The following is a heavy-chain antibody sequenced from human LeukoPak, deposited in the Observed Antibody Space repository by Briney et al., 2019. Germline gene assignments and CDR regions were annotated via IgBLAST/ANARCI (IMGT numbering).Heavy chain of an antibody. D-gene: IGHD5-18*01. CDR1: GGSISSYY. Sequence: PSETLSLTCTVSGGSISSYYWSWLRQPAGKGLEWIGRIYTSGSTNYNPSLKSRVTISVDKSKNQFSLKLSSVTAADTAVYYCARGGYSYGLRFDYRGQGTLVTVSS. CDR3: ARGGYSYGLRFDY. V-gene: IGHV4-4*07. J-gene: IGHJ4*02. CDR2: IYTSGST.